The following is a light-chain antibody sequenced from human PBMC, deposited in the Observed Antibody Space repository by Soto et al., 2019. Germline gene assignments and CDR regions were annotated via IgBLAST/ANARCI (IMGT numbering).Light chain of an antibody. CDR3: QQYASWPLT. Sequence: ETVMTQSPATLSVSPGERATLSCRASQSVNSNLAWYQQESGQPPRLLVFGASTRATGVPARFSGSGSGTEFTLTISGLQSEDFAVYFCQQYASWPLTFGGGTKVEL. CDR1: QSVNSN. J-gene: IGKJ4*01. V-gene: IGKV3-15*01. CDR2: GAS.